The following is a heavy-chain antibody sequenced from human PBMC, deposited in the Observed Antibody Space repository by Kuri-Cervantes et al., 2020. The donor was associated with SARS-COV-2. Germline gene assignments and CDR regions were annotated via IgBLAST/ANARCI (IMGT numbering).Heavy chain of an antibody. CDR2: LGGSGDVT. J-gene: IGHJ4*02. CDR1: GFTFSSYW. D-gene: IGHD2-15*01. Sequence: GGSLRLSCAASGFTFSSYWMSWVRQAPGKGLEWVSGLGGSGDVTYYADSVKGRFTISRDNSNNTLYLQMNSLRGEDTAVYYCAKLFGVVVAGTLDYWGQGTLVTVSS. V-gene: IGHV3-23*01. CDR3: AKLFGVVVAGTLDY.